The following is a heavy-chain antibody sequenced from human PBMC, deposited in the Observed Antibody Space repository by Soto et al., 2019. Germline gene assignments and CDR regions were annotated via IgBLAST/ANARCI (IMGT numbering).Heavy chain of an antibody. CDR2: ISSSSSTI. J-gene: IGHJ6*02. CDR3: ARGELYYYYYGMDF. Sequence: EVQLVESGGGLVQPGGSLRLSCAASGFTFSSYSMNWVRQAPGKGLEWVSYISSSSSTIYYADSVKGRFTISRDNAKNSLYLQMNSLRAEDTSVYYCARGELYYYYYGMDFCGQGTKVTVS. CDR1: GFTFSSYS. D-gene: IGHD1-1*01. V-gene: IGHV3-48*01.